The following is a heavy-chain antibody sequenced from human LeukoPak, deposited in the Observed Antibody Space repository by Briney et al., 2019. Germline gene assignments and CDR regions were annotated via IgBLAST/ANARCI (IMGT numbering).Heavy chain of an antibody. J-gene: IGHJ4*02. CDR1: GGSISSYY. CDR2: INHSGST. Sequence: PSETLSLTCTVSGGSISSYYWSWIRQPPGKGLEWIGEINHSGSTNYNPSLKSRVTISVDTSKNQFSLRLSSVTAADTAVYYCARLAACYGSGSYYTPSCRFDYWGQGTLVTVSS. V-gene: IGHV4-34*01. CDR3: ARLAACYGSGSYYTPSCRFDY. D-gene: IGHD3-10*01.